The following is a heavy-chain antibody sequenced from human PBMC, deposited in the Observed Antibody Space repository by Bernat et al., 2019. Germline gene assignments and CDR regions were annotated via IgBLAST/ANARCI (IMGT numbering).Heavy chain of an antibody. Sequence: QLQVQESGPGLVKPSETLSLTCTVSGGSMSSTSYYRGWIRQPPGKGLDWIGSISYTGSPYYNPSLESRVIISVDTSKKQFSLDLTSVTAADTAVYYCARLPFTGDRGRGTFDIWGQGTMVTVSS. CDR1: GGSMSSTSYY. J-gene: IGHJ3*02. CDR2: ISYTGSP. V-gene: IGHV4-39*01. CDR3: ARLPFTGDRGRGTFDI. D-gene: IGHD7-27*01.